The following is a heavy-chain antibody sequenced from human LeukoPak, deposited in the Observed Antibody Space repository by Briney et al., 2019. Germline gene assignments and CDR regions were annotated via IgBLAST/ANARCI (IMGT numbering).Heavy chain of an antibody. CDR2: IDSSGDTI. CDR1: EFTFSNFE. CDR3: NVGVPATMRDFDY. J-gene: IGHJ4*02. D-gene: IGHD2-2*01. Sequence: GGSLRLSCAASEFTFSNFEMNWVRQAPGKGLEWVSYIDSSGDTIYYADSVKGRFTMSRDNAKNSLYLQMNSLRAEDTAVYYCNVGVPATMRDFDYWGQGALVTVSS. V-gene: IGHV3-48*03.